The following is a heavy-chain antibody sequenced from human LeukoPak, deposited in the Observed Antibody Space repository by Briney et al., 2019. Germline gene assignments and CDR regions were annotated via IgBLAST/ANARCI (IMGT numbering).Heavy chain of an antibody. CDR3: ARHSNGYFDY. V-gene: IGHV4-39*01. D-gene: IGHD3-22*01. CDR2: IYYSGNT. Sequence: SQTLSLTCTVSGGSISSSSYYWGWIRQPPGKGLEWIGSIYYSGNTYFNPSLKSRVTISVDTSKNQFALKLSSVTAADTAFYCCARHSNGYFDYWGQGTLVTVSS. J-gene: IGHJ4*02. CDR1: GGSISSSSYY.